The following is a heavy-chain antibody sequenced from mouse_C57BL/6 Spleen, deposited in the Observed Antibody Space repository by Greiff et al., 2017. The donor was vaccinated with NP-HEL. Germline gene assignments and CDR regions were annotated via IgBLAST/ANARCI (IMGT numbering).Heavy chain of an antibody. V-gene: IGHV5-17*01. CDR2: ISSGSSTI. J-gene: IGHJ4*01. CDR1: GFTFSDYG. Sequence: DVKLVESGGGLVKPGGSLKLSCAASGFTFSDYGMHWVRQAPEKGLEWVAYISSGSSTIYYADTVKGRFTISRDNAKNTLFLQMTSLRSEDTAMYYCAGAESWRKPRYYAMDYWGQGTSVTVSS. CDR3: AGAESWRKPRYYAMDY.